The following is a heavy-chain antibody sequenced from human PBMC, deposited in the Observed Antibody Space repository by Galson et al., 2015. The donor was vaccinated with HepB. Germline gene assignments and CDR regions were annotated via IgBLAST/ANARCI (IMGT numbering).Heavy chain of an antibody. J-gene: IGHJ5*02. CDR1: GFAFNIYA. V-gene: IGHV3-23*01. CDR2: VSDTDSSR. CDR3: AKSRHGWGLFDL. Sequence: SLRLSCAASGFAFNIYAMSWVRQAPGQGLEWVSTVSDTDSSRFYADSAKGRFTISRDDSKNILYLQMNSLRAEDTALYYCAKSRHGWGLFDLWGQGTLVTVSS. D-gene: IGHD1-26*01.